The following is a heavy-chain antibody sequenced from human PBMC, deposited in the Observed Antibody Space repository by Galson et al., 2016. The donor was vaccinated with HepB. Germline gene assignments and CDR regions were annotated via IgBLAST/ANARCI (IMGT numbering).Heavy chain of an antibody. J-gene: IGHJ6*02. CDR2: INHSGST. CDR1: GGSFSGYY. Sequence: SETLSLTCAVYGGSFSGYYWSWIRQPPGKGLEWIGEINHSGSTNYNPSLKSRVTISVDTSKSQFSLELDSVTAADTAVYYCAPFDPYFDYAMDVWGQGTTVTVSS. D-gene: IGHD3-9*01. CDR3: APFDPYFDYAMDV. V-gene: IGHV4-34*06.